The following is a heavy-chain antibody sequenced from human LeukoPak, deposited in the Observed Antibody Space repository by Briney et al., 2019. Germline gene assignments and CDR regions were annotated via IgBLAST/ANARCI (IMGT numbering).Heavy chain of an antibody. J-gene: IGHJ4*02. Sequence: QPGGSLRLSCTASGFTFGDYAMSWVRQAPGKGLEWVGFIRSKAYGGTTEYAASVKGRFTISRDDSKSIAYLQMNSLKTEDTAVYYCTRVDLSYCGGDCEDYWGQGTLVTVSS. D-gene: IGHD2-21*01. CDR3: TRVDLSYCGGDCEDY. CDR1: GFTFGDYA. V-gene: IGHV3-49*04. CDR2: IRSKAYGGTT.